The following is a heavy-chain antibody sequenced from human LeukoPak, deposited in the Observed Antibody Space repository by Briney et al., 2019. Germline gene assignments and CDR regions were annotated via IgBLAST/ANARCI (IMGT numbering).Heavy chain of an antibody. D-gene: IGHD1-26*01. Sequence: ASVKVSCKASGYTFTSYYMHWVRQAPGQGLEWMGIINPSGGSTSYAQKFQGRVTMTRDMSTSTVYMELSSLRSEDTAVYYCARESGVGARPYAFDIWGQGTMVIVSS. CDR3: ARESGVGARPYAFDI. V-gene: IGHV1-46*01. J-gene: IGHJ3*02. CDR1: GYTFTSYY. CDR2: INPSGGST.